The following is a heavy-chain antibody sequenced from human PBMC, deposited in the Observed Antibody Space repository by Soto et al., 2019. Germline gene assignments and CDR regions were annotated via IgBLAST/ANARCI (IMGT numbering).Heavy chain of an antibody. D-gene: IGHD3-16*01. V-gene: IGHV3-7*01. CDR1: GFTFSSYW. J-gene: IGHJ3*02. CDR2: IKQDGSEK. CDR3: ARDGPDYDYILGGGDI. Sequence: GGSLRLSCAASGFTFSSYWMSWVRQAPGKGLEWVANIKQDGSEKYYVDSVKGRFTISRDNAKNSLYLQMNSLRAEDTAVYYCARDGPDYDYILGGGDIWGQGTMVTVSS.